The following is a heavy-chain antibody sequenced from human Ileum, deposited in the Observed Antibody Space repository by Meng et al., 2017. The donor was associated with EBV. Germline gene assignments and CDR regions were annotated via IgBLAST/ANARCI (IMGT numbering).Heavy chain of an antibody. V-gene: IGHV2-5*02. CDR2: IFWDDAK. D-gene: IGHD2-8*02. J-gene: IGHJ4*02. CDR3: AHKIVLERFHS. Sequence: QLTVNVPGPSLVKPPQTLTLTCTFSWFSRSSSVMAVGWIRQPPVKALEWLTLIFWDDAKRYNPALSSRLTITKDTSKNQVVLTMTNLDPVDTATYFCAHKIVLERFHSWGQGTLVTVSS. CDR1: WFSRSSSVMA.